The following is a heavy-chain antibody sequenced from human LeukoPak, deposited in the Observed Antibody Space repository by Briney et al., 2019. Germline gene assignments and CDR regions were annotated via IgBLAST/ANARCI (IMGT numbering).Heavy chain of an antibody. CDR1: GFTFSSYE. J-gene: IGHJ4*02. Sequence: GGSLRLSCAASGFTFSSYEMNWVRQAPGKGLEWVSYISSSGSTIYYADSVKGRFTISRDNAKRSLYLQMNSLRAEDTAVYYCTRTHTYDIMITFGGVIVDFDYWGQGTLVTVSS. D-gene: IGHD3-16*02. CDR3: TRTHTYDIMITFGGVIVDFDY. CDR2: ISSSGSTI. V-gene: IGHV3-48*03.